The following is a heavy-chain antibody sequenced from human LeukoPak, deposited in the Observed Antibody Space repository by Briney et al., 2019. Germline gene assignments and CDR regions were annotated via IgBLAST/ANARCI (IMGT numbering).Heavy chain of an antibody. CDR3: VRGWFDF. J-gene: IGHJ5*01. Sequence: GGSLLLSCATSGFTFSSYTMSWVRPAPGKGLEWVSSISSGSGYIKYADSVKGRFTISRDNAENSVFLQMSSLRVDDTALYYCVRGWFDFWGQGTPVTVSS. CDR2: ISSGSGYI. V-gene: IGHV3-21*01. CDR1: GFTFSSYT.